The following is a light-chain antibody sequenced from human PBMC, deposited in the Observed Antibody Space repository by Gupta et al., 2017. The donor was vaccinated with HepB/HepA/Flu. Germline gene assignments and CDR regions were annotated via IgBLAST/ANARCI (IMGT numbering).Light chain of an antibody. CDR2: GEK. CDR3: NARVRSRDGGNKHFV. V-gene: IGLV3-19*01. J-gene: IGLJ1*01. CDR1: SLRNFY. Sequence: SSELTQDPAVSVALGQTVTIACRGDSLRNFYASWYQQKPGQAPILVTYGEKNRPSGIPDRFSASSSGSTASLTITGAQAEDEADYYCNARVRSRDGGNKHFVFGTGTKVTVL.